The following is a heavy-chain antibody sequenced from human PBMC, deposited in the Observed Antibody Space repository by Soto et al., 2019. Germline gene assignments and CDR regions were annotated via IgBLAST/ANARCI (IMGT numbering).Heavy chain of an antibody. Sequence: GGFLRLSCAASGFTFSSYAMHWVRQAPGKGLEWVAVISYDGSNKYYADSVKGRFTISRDNSKNTLYLQMNSLRAEDTAVYYCARDKDYYDSSGYYRNWFDPWGQGTLVTVSS. D-gene: IGHD3-22*01. V-gene: IGHV3-30-3*01. CDR1: GFTFSSYA. CDR3: ARDKDYYDSSGYYRNWFDP. J-gene: IGHJ5*02. CDR2: ISYDGSNK.